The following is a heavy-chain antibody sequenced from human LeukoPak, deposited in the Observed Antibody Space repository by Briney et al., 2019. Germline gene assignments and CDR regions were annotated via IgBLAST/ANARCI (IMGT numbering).Heavy chain of an antibody. J-gene: IGHJ6*03. Sequence: PSETLSLTCTVSGGSISSYYWSWIRQPAGKGLEWIGRIYTSGSTNYNPSLKSRVTMSVDTSKNQFSLKLSSVTAADTAVYYCARGSQGGRLYYYYYMDVWGKGTTVTVSS. CDR3: ARGSQGGRLYYYYYMDV. V-gene: IGHV4-4*07. CDR1: GGSISSYY. D-gene: IGHD3-16*01. CDR2: IYTSGST.